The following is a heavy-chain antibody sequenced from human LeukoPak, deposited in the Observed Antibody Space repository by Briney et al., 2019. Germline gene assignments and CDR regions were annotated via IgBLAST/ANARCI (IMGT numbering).Heavy chain of an antibody. CDR1: GGSISSYY. V-gene: IGHV4-59*08. Sequence: PSETLSLTCTVAGGSISSYYWSWIRHPPGKGLEWIGYVYYSVSTNYNPSLKSRVTISVDPSKNQFSMKLSSVTAADTAVYYCARHNRNYYYYYMDVWGKGTTVTVSS. CDR3: ARHNRNYYYYYMDV. CDR2: VYYSVST. J-gene: IGHJ6*03.